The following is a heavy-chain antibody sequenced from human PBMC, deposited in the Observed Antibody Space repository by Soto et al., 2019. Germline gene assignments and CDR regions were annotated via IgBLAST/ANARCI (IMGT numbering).Heavy chain of an antibody. D-gene: IGHD6-13*01. CDR3: ARERGGIAAAGTSGFDP. J-gene: IGHJ5*02. Sequence: ASVKVSCKASGYTFTSYYMRWVRQAPGQGLEWMGIINPSGGSTSYAQKFQGRVTMTRDTSTSTAYMELSSLRSEDTAVYYCARERGGIAAAGTSGFDPWGQGTLVTVSS. CDR1: GYTFTSYY. CDR2: INPSGGST. V-gene: IGHV1-46*01.